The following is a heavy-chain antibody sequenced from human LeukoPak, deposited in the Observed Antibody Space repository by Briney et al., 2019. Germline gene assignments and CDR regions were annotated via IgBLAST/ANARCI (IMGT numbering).Heavy chain of an antibody. J-gene: IGHJ4*02. V-gene: IGHV3-11*04. CDR2: ISSSGSTI. D-gene: IGHD5-24*01. CDR1: GFTFSDYY. Sequence: GGSLRLSCAASGFTFSDYYMSWIRQAPGKGLEWVSYISSSGSTIYYAVSVKGRITIAGANAKNSLYLQMHRSRAEAAAVYYCARGGNNFAFDYWGQGTLVAV. CDR3: ARGGNNFAFDY.